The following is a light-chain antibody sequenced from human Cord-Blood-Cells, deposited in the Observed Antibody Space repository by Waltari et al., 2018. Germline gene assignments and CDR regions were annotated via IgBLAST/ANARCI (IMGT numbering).Light chain of an antibody. Sequence: DIQMTQSPSSLSASVGDRVTITCRAGQSISSYLNWYQQKPGKAPTLLIYAASSLQSGVPSRFSGSGSGTDFTLTISSLQPEDFATYYCQQSYSTPYTFGQGTKLEIK. V-gene: IGKV1-39*01. J-gene: IGKJ2*01. CDR1: QSISSY. CDR2: AAS. CDR3: QQSYSTPYT.